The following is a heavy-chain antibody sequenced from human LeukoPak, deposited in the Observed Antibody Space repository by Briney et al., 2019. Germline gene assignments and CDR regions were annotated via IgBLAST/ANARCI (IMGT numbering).Heavy chain of an antibody. Sequence: GASVKVSCEASGYTFPSYGISWVRQAPGQGLEWMGWISTYNDKPDYAQKFQGRVTMTTDSSTSTAYMELRSLGSDDTAVYYCAGGYYFGSGSFYDYFDYWGQGTLVTVSS. V-gene: IGHV1-18*01. CDR2: ISTYNDKP. D-gene: IGHD3-10*01. CDR3: AGGYYFGSGSFYDYFDY. J-gene: IGHJ4*02. CDR1: GYTFPSYG.